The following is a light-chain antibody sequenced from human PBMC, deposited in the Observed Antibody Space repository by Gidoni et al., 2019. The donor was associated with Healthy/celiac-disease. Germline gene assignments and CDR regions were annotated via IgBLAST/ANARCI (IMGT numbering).Light chain of an antibody. V-gene: IGLV2-11*01. Sequence: QSALTPPRSMSGSPGQSVTISCTGTRSDVGGYNYVSWYQQHPGKAPKHMIYDVSKRPSGVPDRFSGSKSGNTASLTISGLQAEDEADYYCCSYAGSYTFEFGGGTKLTVL. CDR2: DVS. CDR1: RSDVGGYNY. CDR3: CSYAGSYTFE. J-gene: IGLJ2*01.